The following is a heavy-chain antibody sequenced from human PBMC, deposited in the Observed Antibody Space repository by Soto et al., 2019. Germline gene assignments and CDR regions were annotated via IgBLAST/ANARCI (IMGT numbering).Heavy chain of an antibody. CDR2: INGDGTST. CDR1: GFTVSTYW. CDR3: ARYEFWGDYSPPPLRDV. J-gene: IGHJ6*02. V-gene: IGHV3-74*01. D-gene: IGHD3-3*01. Sequence: EVQLVESGGGLVQPGGSLRLSCAVSGFTVSTYWMHWVRQAPGKGLVWVSRINGDGTSTYYADSVKGRFTISRDNAKNTLYLQMNSLSSEDTAVSYCARYEFWGDYSPPPLRDVWGQGTTVTVAS.